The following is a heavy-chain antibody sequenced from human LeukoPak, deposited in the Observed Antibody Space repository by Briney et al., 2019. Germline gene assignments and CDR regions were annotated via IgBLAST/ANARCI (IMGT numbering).Heavy chain of an antibody. J-gene: IGHJ4*02. CDR2: IKQDGSVE. CDR3: ARAPRPGFWSGYCEY. CDR1: GFTFSNYW. D-gene: IGHD3-3*01. V-gene: IGHV3-7*01. Sequence: GGSLRLSCAASGFTFSNYWMSWVRQAPGRGLEWVANIKQDGSVEYYVDSAKGRFTISRDNAKNSLYLQMSSLRGEDTAVYYCARAPRPGFWSGYCEYWGQGTLVTVSS.